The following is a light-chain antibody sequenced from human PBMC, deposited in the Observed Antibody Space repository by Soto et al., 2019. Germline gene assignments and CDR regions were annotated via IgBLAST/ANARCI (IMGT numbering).Light chain of an antibody. CDR3: QQYNNWPRT. Sequence: EIVMTQSPATLSVSPGERATLSCRASQSVSNNLAWYQQKPGQAPRLLIYGASTRAAGIPARFSGSGSGTEFSLTISSLQFEDFAVDYCQQYNNWPRTFGQGTKVEIK. CDR1: QSVSNN. J-gene: IGKJ1*01. V-gene: IGKV3-15*01. CDR2: GAS.